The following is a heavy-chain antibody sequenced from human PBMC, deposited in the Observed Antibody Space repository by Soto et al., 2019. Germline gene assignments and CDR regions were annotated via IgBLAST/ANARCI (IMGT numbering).Heavy chain of an antibody. Sequence: ASETLSLTCTVSRGSISSGTNYCSGIRQPPGKGLELIANIYYSGSTFYNPSLKSRVTISLDTSKNQFSLKLRSVTAADTAVYFCARHEAGWYFDSWGQGTLVTVSS. CDR1: RGSISSGTNY. CDR3: ARHEAGWYFDS. V-gene: IGHV4-39*01. CDR2: IYYSGST. J-gene: IGHJ4*02. D-gene: IGHD6-25*01.